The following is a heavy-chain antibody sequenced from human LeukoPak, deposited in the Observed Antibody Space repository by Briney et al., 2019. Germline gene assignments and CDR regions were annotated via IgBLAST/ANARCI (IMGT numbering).Heavy chain of an antibody. D-gene: IGHD6-19*01. Sequence: GGSLRLSCTASGFTFSRYTMHWVRQAPGKGLEWVAVISYDGSNKYYADSVKGRFTISRDNSKNTLYLQMNSLRAEDTAVYYCARDRGHSSGWYGAFDIWGQGTMVTVSS. CDR2: ISYDGSNK. J-gene: IGHJ3*02. CDR1: GFTFSRYT. V-gene: IGHV3-30*04. CDR3: ARDRGHSSGWYGAFDI.